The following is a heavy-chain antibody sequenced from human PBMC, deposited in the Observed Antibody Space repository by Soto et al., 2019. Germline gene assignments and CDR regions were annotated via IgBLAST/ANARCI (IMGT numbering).Heavy chain of an antibody. D-gene: IGHD3-10*01. V-gene: IGHV4-30-2*01. CDR1: GGSLSSDGYS. CDR3: ARDYYGSGNPDY. CDR2: IFDSGNT. J-gene: IGHJ4*02. Sequence: QVQLQESGSGLVKPSQTLSLTCAVSGGSLSSDGYSWSWIRQPPGKGLEWIGYIFDSGNTSYNPSLKSRVPISVDRSKNQFSLKLRSVTAADTAVYYCARDYYGSGNPDYWGQGTLVTVSS.